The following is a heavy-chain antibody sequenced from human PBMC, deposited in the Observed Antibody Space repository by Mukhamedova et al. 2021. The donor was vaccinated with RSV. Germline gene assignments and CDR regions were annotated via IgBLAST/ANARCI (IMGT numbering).Heavy chain of an antibody. CDR3: ARVALSRRGYSYGRPYWYFDL. J-gene: IGHJ2*01. CDR2: IYYSGST. D-gene: IGHD5-18*01. V-gene: IGHV4-59*01. Sequence: IGYIYYSGSTNYNPSLKSRVTISVDTSKNQFSLKLSSVTAADTAVYYCARVALSRRGYSYGRPYWYFDLWGRGTLVTVSS.